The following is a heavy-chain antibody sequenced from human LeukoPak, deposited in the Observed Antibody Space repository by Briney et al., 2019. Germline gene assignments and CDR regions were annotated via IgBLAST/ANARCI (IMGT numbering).Heavy chain of an antibody. J-gene: IGHJ3*02. CDR1: GGSFSGYY. CDR3: AKSREEIRGPDAFDI. CDR2: MNHSGST. D-gene: IGHD5-24*01. Sequence: PSETLSLTCAVYGGSFSGYYWSWIRQPPGRGLEWIGEMNHSGSTIYNPSLKSRVTISVDTSTNQFSLKLNSVTAADTAVYYCAKSREEIRGPDAFDIWGQGTMVTVSS. V-gene: IGHV4-34*01.